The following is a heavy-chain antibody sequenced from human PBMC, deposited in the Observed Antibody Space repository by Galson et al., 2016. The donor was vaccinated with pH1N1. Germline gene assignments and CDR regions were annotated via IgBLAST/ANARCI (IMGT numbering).Heavy chain of an antibody. V-gene: IGHV2-5*08. CDR1: GFPIHSSGMG. D-gene: IGHD3-10*01. J-gene: IGHJ3*01. CDR2: IYWDDDK. CDR3: AHREVMITNAFDF. Sequence: PALVKPPQTLPLTCTFPGFPIHSSGMGVGWIRQPPGKALEWLAVIYWDDDKRNSLTLKSRLTISKDTPKNQVVLTMTNMDPVDTGTYYCAHREVMITNAFDFWGRRTMVTVSS.